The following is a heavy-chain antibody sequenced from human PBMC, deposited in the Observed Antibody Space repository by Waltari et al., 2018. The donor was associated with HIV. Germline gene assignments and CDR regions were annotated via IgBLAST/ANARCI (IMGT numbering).Heavy chain of an antibody. CDR2: INSDGRSR. Sequence: VQLVESGGGSIKTGGSLRLSCAASGFSVRNHWMDWVRQGPGKGLVWVARINSDGRSRNYADAVKGRFVISRDNARNTVYLQLNNLKVEDTAVYFCARASHYIEFSTFDGDYYFDFWGRGTRVAVSS. CDR3: ARASHYIEFSTFDGDYYFDF. CDR1: GFSVRNHW. J-gene: IGHJ4*02. V-gene: IGHV3-74*01. D-gene: IGHD3-3*02.